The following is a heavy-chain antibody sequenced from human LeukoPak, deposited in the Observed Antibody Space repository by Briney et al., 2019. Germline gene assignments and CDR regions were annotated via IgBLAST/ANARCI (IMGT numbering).Heavy chain of an antibody. CDR2: ISSSSSTL. Sequence: GGSLRLSCTASGFTFSDYSMNRVRQAPGKGLEWISYISSSSSTLYYADSVKGRFTISRDNAQNSLFLEMDSLRAEDTAVYYCAREGLWYYYDSTGYYWDIWGQGTLVAVSS. V-gene: IGHV3-48*01. D-gene: IGHD3-22*01. J-gene: IGHJ4*02. CDR1: GFTFSDYS. CDR3: AREGLWYYYDSTGYYWDI.